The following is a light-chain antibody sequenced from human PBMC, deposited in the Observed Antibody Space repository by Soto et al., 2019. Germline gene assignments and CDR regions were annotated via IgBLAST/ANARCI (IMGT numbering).Light chain of an antibody. CDR1: QRISTY. CDR2: VAS. Sequence: DIQMTQSPSSLSASVGDRVTITCRASQRISTYLNWYQQKPGQAPKLLIYVASLLQSGVPSRFSGSGSGTDFTLTISDLQPEDFATYYCQQSYDTVAITFGQGTRLEIK. V-gene: IGKV1-39*01. J-gene: IGKJ5*01. CDR3: QQSYDTVAIT.